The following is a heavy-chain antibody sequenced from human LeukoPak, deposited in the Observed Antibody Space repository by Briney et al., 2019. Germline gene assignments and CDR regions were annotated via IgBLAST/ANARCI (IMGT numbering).Heavy chain of an antibody. CDR1: GYTFINYG. Sequence: ASVKVSCKASGYTFINYGINWVRQAPGQGLEWMGWISAYKGNTNYAQSLQGRVTMTTDTSTSTVYMEMRSLTSDDTAVYYCARDLDQYNGRFGGFGHDFWGQGTLVTVSS. CDR2: ISAYKGNT. CDR3: ARDLDQYNGRFGGFGHDF. D-gene: IGHD3-10*01. J-gene: IGHJ4*02. V-gene: IGHV1-18*01.